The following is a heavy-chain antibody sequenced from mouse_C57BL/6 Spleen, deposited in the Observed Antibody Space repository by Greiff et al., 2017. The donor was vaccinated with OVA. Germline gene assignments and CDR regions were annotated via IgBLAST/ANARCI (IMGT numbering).Heavy chain of an antibody. D-gene: IGHD2-1*01. J-gene: IGHJ4*01. CDR1: GYTFTSYW. CDR3: ARIYYGNLYYAMDY. CDR2: IDPSDSYT. V-gene: IGHV1-50*01. Sequence: QVQLKQPGAELVKPGASVKLSCKASGYTFTSYWMQWVKQRPGQGLEWIGEIDPSDSYTNYNQKFKGKATLTVDTSSSTAYMQLSSLTSEDSAVYYCARIYYGNLYYAMDYWGQGTSVTVSS.